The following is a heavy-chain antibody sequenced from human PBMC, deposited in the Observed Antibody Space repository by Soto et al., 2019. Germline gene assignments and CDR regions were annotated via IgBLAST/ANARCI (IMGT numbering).Heavy chain of an antibody. J-gene: IGHJ4*02. Sequence: EVQLVEAGGGLVQPGGSLRLSCAASGFTFSSYDMHWVRQAPGKGLEWVSAIGTDGETYYPGSVKGRFSISRENAKNSLYRQMNSLRAGATAVYYCASSFSHVAAAGDFDYWGQGTLVTVSS. D-gene: IGHD6-13*01. V-gene: IGHV3-13*01. CDR2: IGTDGET. CDR1: GFTFSSYD. CDR3: ASSFSHVAAAGDFDY.